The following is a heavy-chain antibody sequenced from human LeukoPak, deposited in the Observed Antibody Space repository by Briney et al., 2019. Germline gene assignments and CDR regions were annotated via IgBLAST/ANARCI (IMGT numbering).Heavy chain of an antibody. CDR1: GFTFSSYA. D-gene: IGHD1-26*01. V-gene: IGHV3-23*01. CDR3: AKSGAGLRYYYYYYIDV. Sequence: GGSLRLSCAASGFTFSSYAMSWVRQAPGKGLEWVSAISGSGGSTYYADSVKGRFTISRDNSKNTLYLQMNSLRAEDTAVYYCAKSGAGLRYYYYYYIDVWGKGTTVTVSS. J-gene: IGHJ6*03. CDR2: ISGSGGST.